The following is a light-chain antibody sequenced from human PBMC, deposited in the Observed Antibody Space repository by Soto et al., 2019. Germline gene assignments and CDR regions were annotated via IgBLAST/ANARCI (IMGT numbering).Light chain of an antibody. CDR3: QQYYSYPRT. CDR1: QGISSY. Sequence: AIRMTQSPSSLSASTGDRVTITCRASQGISSYLAWYQQKPGKAPKLLIYAASTLQSGVPSRFSGSGSGTDFTLAISCLQSDDFATDYCQQYYSYPRTFGQGTKLEIK. J-gene: IGKJ2*01. CDR2: AAS. V-gene: IGKV1-8*01.